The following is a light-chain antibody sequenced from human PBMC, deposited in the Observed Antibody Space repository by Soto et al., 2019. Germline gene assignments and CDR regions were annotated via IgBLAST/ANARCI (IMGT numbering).Light chain of an antibody. V-gene: IGKV1-5*01. CDR3: QHCGISPHT. Sequence: DIQMTQSPSTLSASVGDRVTITCRASQNIRSRLAWFQQKPGKAPKLLIYDASSLQSGVPSRFSGSGSGTDFTLTISRLEPEDFAVYFCQHCGISPHTFGQGTKVDIK. CDR2: DAS. J-gene: IGKJ1*01. CDR1: QNIRSR.